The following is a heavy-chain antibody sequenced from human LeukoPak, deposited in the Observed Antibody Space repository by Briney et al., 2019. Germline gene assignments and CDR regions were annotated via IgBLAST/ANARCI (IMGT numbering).Heavy chain of an antibody. Sequence: GGSLRLSCAASGFTFSSYAMSWIRQAPGKGLGWVSGISGSGGSTHYADSVKDRFTISRDNSKNTPYLQMNSLRAEDTAVYYCAKETVVVVAATPDAFDIWGQGTMVTVSS. V-gene: IGHV3-23*01. D-gene: IGHD2-15*01. J-gene: IGHJ3*02. CDR2: ISGSGGST. CDR1: GFTFSSYA. CDR3: AKETVVVVAATPDAFDI.